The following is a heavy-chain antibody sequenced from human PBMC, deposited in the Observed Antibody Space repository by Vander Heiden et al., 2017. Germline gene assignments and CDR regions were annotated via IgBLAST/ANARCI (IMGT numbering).Heavy chain of an antibody. CDR2: ISYDGSNK. CDR1: GFTFSSYA. Sequence: QVQLVESGGGVVQPGRSLRLSCAASGFTFSSYAMHWVRQAPGKGLEWVAVISYDGSNKYYADSVKGRFTISRDNSKNTLYLQMNSLRAEDTAVYYCARDSPYYDFWSGFFQHWGQGTLVTVSS. V-gene: IGHV3-30*01. J-gene: IGHJ1*01. CDR3: ARDSPYYDFWSGFFQH. D-gene: IGHD3-3*01.